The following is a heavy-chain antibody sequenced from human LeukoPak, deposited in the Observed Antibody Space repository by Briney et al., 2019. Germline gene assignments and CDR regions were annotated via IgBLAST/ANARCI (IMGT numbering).Heavy chain of an antibody. V-gene: IGHV3-23*01. CDR2: IGSSGGST. D-gene: IGHD3-3*01. CDR3: AKDRITIFGVVMGYYYYGMDV. Sequence: PGGSLRLSCAASGFTFSNYAMNWVRQAPGKGLEWVSTIGSSGGSTYYADSVKGRFTISRDNSKNTLYLQMNSLRAEDTAVYYCAKDRITIFGVVMGYYYYGMDVWGQGTTVTVSS. CDR1: GFTFSNYA. J-gene: IGHJ6*02.